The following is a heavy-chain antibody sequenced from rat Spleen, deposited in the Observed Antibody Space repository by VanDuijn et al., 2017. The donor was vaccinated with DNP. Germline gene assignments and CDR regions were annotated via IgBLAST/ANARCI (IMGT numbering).Heavy chain of an antibody. D-gene: IGHD1-5*01. V-gene: IGHV3-1*01. J-gene: IGHJ3*01. CDR1: GYSITSNY. CDR3: ARWNIGTSTLDY. Sequence: EVQLQESGPGLVKPSQSLSLTCSVTGYSITSNYWGWIRKFPGNKMEWVGHISYRGSTTYNPSLKSRISITRDTSKNQFFLQLSSVTDEDTATYYCARWNIGTSTLDYWGRGTLVTVSS. CDR2: ISYRGST.